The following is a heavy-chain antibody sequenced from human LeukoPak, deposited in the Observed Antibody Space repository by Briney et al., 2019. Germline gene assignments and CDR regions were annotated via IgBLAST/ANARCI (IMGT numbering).Heavy chain of an antibody. J-gene: IGHJ5*02. CDR1: GYSISSGYY. V-gene: IGHV4-38-2*02. D-gene: IGHD4-17*01. CDR3: ARDSGTTGEVKFDP. Sequence: SETLSLTCTVSGYSISSGYYWGWIRQPPGKGLEWIGSMYHSGRIYYNPSLKSRVTISVDTSKNQFSLKLSFVTAADTAVYYCARDSGTTGEVKFDPWGQGTLVTVSS. CDR2: MYHSGRI.